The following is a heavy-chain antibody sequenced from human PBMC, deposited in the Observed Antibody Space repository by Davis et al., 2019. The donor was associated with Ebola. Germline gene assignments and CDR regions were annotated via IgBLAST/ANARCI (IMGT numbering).Heavy chain of an antibody. V-gene: IGHV7-4-1*02. CDR3: ARGGVTLYYYYYYGMDV. CDR2: INTNTGNP. CDR1: GYTFTSYA. Sequence: AASVKVSCKASGYTFTSYAMNWVRQAPGQGLEWMGWINTNTGNPTYAQGFTGRFVFSLDTSVSTAYLQISSLKAEDTAVYYCARGGVTLYYYYYYGMDVWGQGTTVTVSS. D-gene: IGHD3-10*01. J-gene: IGHJ6*02.